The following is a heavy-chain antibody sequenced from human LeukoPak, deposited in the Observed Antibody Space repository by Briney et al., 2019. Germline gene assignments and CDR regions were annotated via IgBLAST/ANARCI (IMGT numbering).Heavy chain of an antibody. Sequence: PGGSLRLSCAASGFTFDDYGMSWVRQAPGKGLEWVSGINWNGGSTGYADSVKGRFAISRDNAKNSLYLQMNSLRAEDTVLYHCARAIHYGDYLLGMDVWGQGTTVTVSS. CDR2: INWNGGST. J-gene: IGHJ6*02. CDR1: GFTFDDYG. CDR3: ARAIHYGDYLLGMDV. V-gene: IGHV3-20*01. D-gene: IGHD4-17*01.